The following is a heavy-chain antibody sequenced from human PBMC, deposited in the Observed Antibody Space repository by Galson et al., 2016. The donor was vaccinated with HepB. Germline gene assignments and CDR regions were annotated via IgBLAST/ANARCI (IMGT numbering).Heavy chain of an antibody. V-gene: IGHV1-3*01. CDR1: GYTFTSYA. D-gene: IGHD3-16*01. CDR2: INVGNGNT. J-gene: IGHJ4*02. CDR3: ARDLGWGDFDY. Sequence: SVKVSCKASGYTFTSYAIHWVRQAPGQRLEWMGWINVGNGNTKYSQKFQGRVTITRDTSASTAYMDLSSLRSEDTAVYYWARDLGWGDFDYWGQGTLVTVSS.